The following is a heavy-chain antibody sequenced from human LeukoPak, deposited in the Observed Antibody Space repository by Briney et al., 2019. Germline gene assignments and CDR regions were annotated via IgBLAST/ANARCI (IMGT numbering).Heavy chain of an antibody. Sequence: GGSLRLSCVVSGFTFRSYWMHWVRQVPGKGLLWVSRINTDGSIITYADSVKGRFTISRDNSKNTLYLQMNSLRAEDTAVYYCAKEVAYGDYLAPFDYWGQGTLVTVSS. CDR3: AKEVAYGDYLAPFDY. CDR1: GFTFRSYW. V-gene: IGHV3-74*03. D-gene: IGHD4-17*01. CDR2: INTDGSII. J-gene: IGHJ4*02.